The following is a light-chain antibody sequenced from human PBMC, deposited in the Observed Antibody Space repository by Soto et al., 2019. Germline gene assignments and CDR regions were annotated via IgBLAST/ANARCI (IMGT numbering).Light chain of an antibody. CDR3: QQYRTSPPTWT. Sequence: ELVLTQSPGTLSLSPGDRATLSCRASQSVSSTYLAWYQQRPGQAPRLLIYSSSSRASGIPDRFSGSGSGTDFTLTISRLEPEDFAVYYCQQYRTSPPTWTFGQGTKVELK. CDR1: QSVSSTY. J-gene: IGKJ1*01. CDR2: SSS. V-gene: IGKV3-20*01.